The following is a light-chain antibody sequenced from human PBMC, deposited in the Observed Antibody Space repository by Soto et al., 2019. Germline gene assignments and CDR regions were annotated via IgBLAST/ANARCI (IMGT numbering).Light chain of an antibody. J-gene: IGKJ1*01. Sequence: EIVMTQSPATLSVSPGERATLSCRASQSVSSNLAWYQQKPGQAPRLLLYGASTRATGIPARFSGSESGTEFTLTISSLQSEDFAVYYCQQYNNWPAWTFGQGTKVEIK. CDR3: QQYNNWPAWT. CDR1: QSVSSN. V-gene: IGKV3-15*01. CDR2: GAS.